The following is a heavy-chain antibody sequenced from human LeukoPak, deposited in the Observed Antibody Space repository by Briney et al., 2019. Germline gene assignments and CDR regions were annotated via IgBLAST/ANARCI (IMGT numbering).Heavy chain of an antibody. CDR2: IYYSGST. D-gene: IGHD6-25*01. V-gene: IGHV4-59*08. Sequence: SETLSLTCTVSGGSITSYYWGWIRQPPGKGLEWIGYIYYSGSTNYNPSLKSRVTISVDTSKNLFSLKLTSVTAADTAVYYCARGYSSAENWFDPWGQGTLVTVSS. CDR1: GGSITSYY. CDR3: ARGYSSAENWFDP. J-gene: IGHJ5*02.